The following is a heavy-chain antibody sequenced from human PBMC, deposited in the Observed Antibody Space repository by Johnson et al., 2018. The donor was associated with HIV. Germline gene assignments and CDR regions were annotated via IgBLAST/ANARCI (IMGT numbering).Heavy chain of an antibody. CDR2: ISSSGGTI. J-gene: IGHJ3*02. V-gene: IGHV3-11*01. D-gene: IGHD3-22*01. CDR3: ARDFDTSGSLDAFDI. Sequence: QMLLVESGGGVVQPGRSLRLSCAASGFTFSDYYMSWIRQAPGKGLEWISYISSSGGTIYYADSVKGRFSISRDNAKNSLYLQMNSLRAEDTALYYCARDFDTSGSLDAFDIWGQGTMVTVSS. CDR1: GFTFSDYY.